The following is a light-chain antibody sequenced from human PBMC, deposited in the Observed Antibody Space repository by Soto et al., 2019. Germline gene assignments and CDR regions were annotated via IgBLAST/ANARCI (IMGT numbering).Light chain of an antibody. V-gene: IGKV1-5*03. CDR1: QSISSW. CDR2: KAS. CDR3: QQYETFSGT. J-gene: IGKJ1*01. Sequence: DIQITQSPSNLSASVGDRVTITCRASQSISSWLDWYQQKPGKAPKLLIYKASTLKSAVPSRFSGSGSGTEFTLTISSLQPDDFATYYCQQYETFSGTFGPGTKV.